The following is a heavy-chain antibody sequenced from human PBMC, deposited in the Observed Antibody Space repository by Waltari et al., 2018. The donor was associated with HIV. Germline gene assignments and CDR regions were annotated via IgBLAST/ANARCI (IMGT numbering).Heavy chain of an antibody. V-gene: IGHV4-39*01. Sequence: QLHLQESGPGLVKPSETLSLPCTVSGGSISSGDYFWGWIRQPPGKGLEWIGSFSYSVSSYSSPSLKSRVTTSVDTSKNELSLKLSSVTAADTAVYYCARILLWPSRYFGSWGQGTLVTVSS. CDR2: FSYSVSS. J-gene: IGHJ4*02. CDR1: GGSISSGDYF. D-gene: IGHD4-17*01. CDR3: ARILLWPSRYFGS.